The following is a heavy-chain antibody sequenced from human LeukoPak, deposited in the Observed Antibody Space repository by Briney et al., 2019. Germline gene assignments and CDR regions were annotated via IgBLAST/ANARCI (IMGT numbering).Heavy chain of an antibody. D-gene: IGHD2-15*01. Sequence: SETLSLTCTVSGGSISSYYWSWIRQPAGKGLEWIGRIYTSGSTNYNPSLKSRVTMSVDTSKNQFSPKLSSVTAADTAVYYCARESGMVVAATYYYYGMDVWGQGTTVTVSS. V-gene: IGHV4-4*07. CDR1: GGSISSYY. J-gene: IGHJ6*02. CDR3: ARESGMVVAATYYYYGMDV. CDR2: IYTSGST.